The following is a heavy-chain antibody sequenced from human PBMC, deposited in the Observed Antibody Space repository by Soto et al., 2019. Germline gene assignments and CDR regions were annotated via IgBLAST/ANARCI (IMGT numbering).Heavy chain of an antibody. J-gene: IGHJ4*02. D-gene: IGHD3-3*01. CDR3: ARGEDFWSGYFLDY. CDR1: GGSISSGGYY. CDR2: IYYSGST. V-gene: IGHV4-31*03. Sequence: QVQLQESGPGLVKPSQTLSLTCTVSGGSISSGGYYWSWIRQHPGKGLEWIGYIYYSGSTYYNPSLKSRVTRSVDTSKNQCSLKLSSVTAADTAVYYCARGEDFWSGYFLDYWGQGTLVTVSS.